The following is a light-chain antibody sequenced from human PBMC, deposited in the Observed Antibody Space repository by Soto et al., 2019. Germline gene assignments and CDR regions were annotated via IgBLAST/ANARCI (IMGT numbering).Light chain of an antibody. V-gene: IGKV3-11*01. CDR1: QSVSGS. Sequence: ELVLTQSPATLSLSPGERAILSCRASQSVSGSLAWYQQKPGQAPRLLIYDISTRAAAIPARFSGSGSGTDFTLTVSSLEPEDFTLYYCQQRSNRITFGQGTRLEI. CDR2: DIS. J-gene: IGKJ5*01. CDR3: QQRSNRIT.